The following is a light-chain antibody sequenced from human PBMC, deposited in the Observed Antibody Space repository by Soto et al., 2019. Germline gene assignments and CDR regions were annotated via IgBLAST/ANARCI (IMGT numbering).Light chain of an antibody. Sequence: QSALTQPASVSGSPGHSITIFCTGTSSDVGGYNYVSWYQQHPGKAPKLMIYDVSNRPSGVSNRFSGSKSGNTASLTISGLQAEDVADYYCSSYTSSRTPYVFGTGTKVTVL. CDR3: SSYTSSRTPYV. J-gene: IGLJ1*01. CDR1: SSDVGGYNY. CDR2: DVS. V-gene: IGLV2-14*01.